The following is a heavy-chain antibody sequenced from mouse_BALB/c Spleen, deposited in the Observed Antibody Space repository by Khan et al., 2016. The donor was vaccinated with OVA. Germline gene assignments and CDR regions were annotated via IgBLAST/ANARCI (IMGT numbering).Heavy chain of an antibody. CDR1: GLSSTSYG. CDR3: AIIDYGHDWFSY. CDR2: IWGDGNT. D-gene: IGHD2-2*01. Sequence: QVQLKESGPGLVAPSQSLSITCTVSGLSSTSYGVSWARQTPGKGLEWLGVIWGDGNTNYHSALKSRLRISKANSKSQILLKMNSLQSDDTATYYCAIIDYGHDWFSYWGQGTLVTVSA. V-gene: IGHV2-3*01. J-gene: IGHJ3*01.